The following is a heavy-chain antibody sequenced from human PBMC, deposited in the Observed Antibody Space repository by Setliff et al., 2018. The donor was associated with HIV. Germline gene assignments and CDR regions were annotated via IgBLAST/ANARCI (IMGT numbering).Heavy chain of an antibody. V-gene: IGHV3-23*01. CDR1: GFTFSSYS. CDR2: ISGSGGST. J-gene: IGHJ4*02. CDR3: AKDRVGYCSSISCPGGFDY. Sequence: GGSLRLSCAASGFTFSSYSMAWVRQAPGKGLEWVSAISGSGGSTYYADSVKGRFTISRDKSKNTVYLQMYSLRAEDTALYYCAKDRVGYCSSISCPGGFDYWGQGTLVTVSS. D-gene: IGHD2-2*03.